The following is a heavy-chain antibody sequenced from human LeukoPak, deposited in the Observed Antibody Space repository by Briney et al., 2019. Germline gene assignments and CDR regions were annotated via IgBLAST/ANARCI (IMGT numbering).Heavy chain of an antibody. Sequence: GGSLRLPCAASGFTFSRHWMNWVRQAPGKGLEWVANIKQDGSEKYYVDSVKGRFTISRDNAKNSLFLQMNSLRAEDTAVYYCARDRIGFLEWLSDKYYYYYGMDVWGQGTTVTVSS. CDR2: IKQDGSEK. CDR3: ARDRIGFLEWLSDKYYYYYGMDV. V-gene: IGHV3-7*01. J-gene: IGHJ6*02. CDR1: GFTFSRHW. D-gene: IGHD3-3*01.